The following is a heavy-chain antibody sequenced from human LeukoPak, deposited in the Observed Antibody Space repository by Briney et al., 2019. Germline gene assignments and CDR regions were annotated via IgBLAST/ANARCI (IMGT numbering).Heavy chain of an antibody. CDR3: ARDDDYGDYPDY. J-gene: IGHJ4*02. CDR2: INPNSGAT. V-gene: IGHV1-2*06. Sequence: ASVRVSCKASGYNFAGYYMHWVRQAPRQGLEWMGRINPNSGATRFAQKFQGRVTMTGDASITTAYMELSSLKSDDTAVYYCARDDDYGDYPDYWGQGTLVTVSS. D-gene: IGHD4-17*01. CDR1: GYNFAGYY.